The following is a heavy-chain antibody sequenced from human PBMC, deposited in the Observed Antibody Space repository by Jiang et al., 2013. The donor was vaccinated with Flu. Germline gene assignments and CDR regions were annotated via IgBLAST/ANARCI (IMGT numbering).Heavy chain of an antibody. V-gene: IGHV5-51*01. J-gene: IGHJ3*02. D-gene: IGHD3-10*01. CDR1: GYSFTSYW. Sequence: GAEVKKPGESLKISCKGSGYSFTSYWIGWVRQMPGKGLEWMGIIYPGDSDTRYSPSFQGQVTISADKSISTAYLQWSSLKASDTAMYYCARRAIYGSGSYYIPDAFDIWGQGTMVTVSS. CDR3: ARRAIYGSGSYYIPDAFDI. CDR2: IYPGDSDT.